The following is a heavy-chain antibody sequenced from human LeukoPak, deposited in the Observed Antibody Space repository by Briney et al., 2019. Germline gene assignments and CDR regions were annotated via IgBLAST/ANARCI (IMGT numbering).Heavy chain of an antibody. V-gene: IGHV4-59*02. Sequence: SETLSLTCTVSGGSVSSYYGSWIRQPPGKGLEWIGYIYYSGSTNYNPSLKSRVTISVDTSKNQFSLKLSSVTAADTAVYYCARGAAATYWGQGTLVTVSS. D-gene: IGHD6-13*01. CDR2: IYYSGST. CDR1: GGSVSSYY. J-gene: IGHJ4*02. CDR3: ARGAAATY.